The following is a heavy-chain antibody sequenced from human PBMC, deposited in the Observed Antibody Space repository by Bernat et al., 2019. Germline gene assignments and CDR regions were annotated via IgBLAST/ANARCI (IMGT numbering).Heavy chain of an antibody. CDR1: GFTFGDYA. CDR2: IRSKAYGGTT. Sequence: EVQLVESGGGLVQPGRSLRLSCTASGFTFGDYAMSWFRQAPGKGLEWVGFIRSKAYGGTTEYAASVKGRFTISRDDSKSIAYLQMNSLKTEDTAVYYCTRNVLRYFDWSTRGITAPDYWGQGTLVTVSS. CDR3: TRNVLRYFDWSTRGITAPDY. V-gene: IGHV3-49*03. D-gene: IGHD3-9*01. J-gene: IGHJ4*02.